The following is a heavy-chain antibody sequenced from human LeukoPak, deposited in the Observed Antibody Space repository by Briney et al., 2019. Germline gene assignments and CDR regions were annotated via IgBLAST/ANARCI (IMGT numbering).Heavy chain of an antibody. J-gene: IGHJ5*02. D-gene: IGHD2-2*01. V-gene: IGHV1-2*02. CDR1: GYTFTTYY. CDR3: ARDILKKVSDIVVVPAAPAGGVWFDP. Sequence: ASVKVSCKASGYTFTTYYIHWVRQAPGQGLEWMGMINPSDGATTYAQKFQGRVTMTRDTSISTAYMELSRLRSDDTAVYYCARDILKKVSDIVVVPAAPAGGVWFDPWGQGTLVTVSS. CDR2: INPSDGAT.